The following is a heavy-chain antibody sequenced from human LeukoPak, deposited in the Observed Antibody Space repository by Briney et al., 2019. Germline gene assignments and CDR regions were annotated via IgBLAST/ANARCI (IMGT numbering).Heavy chain of an antibody. J-gene: IGHJ4*02. CDR1: GFTFSSYE. CDR3: ASELWFGEFV. V-gene: IGHV3-48*03. D-gene: IGHD3-10*01. CDR2: ISSSGSTI. Sequence: GGSLGLSCAASGFTFSSYEMNWVRRAPGKGLEWVSYISSSGSTIYYADSVKGRFTISRDNAKNSLYLQMNSLRAEDTAVYYCASELWFGEFVWGQGTLVTVSS.